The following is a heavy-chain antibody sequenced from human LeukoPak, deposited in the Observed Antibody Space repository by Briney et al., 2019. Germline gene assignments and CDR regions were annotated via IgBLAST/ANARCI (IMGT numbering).Heavy chain of an antibody. D-gene: IGHD3-22*01. J-gene: IGHJ4*02. CDR3: AKDVQMTSNAYYNYFDY. Sequence: PGGSLRLSCAASGFIFDNYAMHWVRQAPGKGLEWVSGISSDSGGIDYADSVKGRFTISRDNAKNSLYLEMNNLRPEDTAFYYCAKDVQMTSNAYYNYFDYWGQGTLVTVSS. CDR1: GFIFDNYA. V-gene: IGHV3-9*01. CDR2: ISSDSGGI.